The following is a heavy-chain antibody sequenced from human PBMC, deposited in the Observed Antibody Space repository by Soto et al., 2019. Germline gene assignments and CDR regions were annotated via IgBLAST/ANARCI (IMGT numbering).Heavy chain of an antibody. V-gene: IGHV4-59*01. CDR1: GGSISSYY. J-gene: IGHJ4*02. CDR2: IYYSGST. Sequence: SETLSLTCTVSGGSISSYYGSWIRQPPGKGLEWIGYIYYSGSTNYNPSLKSRVTISVDTSKNQFSLKLSSVTAADTAVYYCARGWRYYDSSGYFSYFDYWGQGTLVTVSS. D-gene: IGHD3-22*01. CDR3: ARGWRYYDSSGYFSYFDY.